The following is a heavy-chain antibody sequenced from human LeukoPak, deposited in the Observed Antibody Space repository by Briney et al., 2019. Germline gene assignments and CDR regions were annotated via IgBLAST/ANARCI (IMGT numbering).Heavy chain of an antibody. J-gene: IGHJ4*02. CDR2: IYYSGST. CDR3: ARASWRSSWYFDY. CDR1: GGSISSGDYY. D-gene: IGHD6-13*01. Sequence: PSQTLSLTCTVSGGSISSGDYYWSWIRQPPGTGLEWIGYIYYSGSTYYNPSLKSRVTISVDTSKNQFSLKLSSVTAADTAVYYCARASWRSSWYFDYWGQGTLVTVSS. V-gene: IGHV4-30-4*01.